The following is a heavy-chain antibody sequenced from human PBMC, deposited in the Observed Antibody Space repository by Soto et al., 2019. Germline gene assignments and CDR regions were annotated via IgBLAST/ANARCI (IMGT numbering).Heavy chain of an antibody. V-gene: IGHV1-46*01. CDR2: INPSGGST. CDR1: GYTFTSYY. D-gene: IGHD2-2*01. CDR3: ARDGYCISTSCYVNYYYYGMDV. Sequence: ASVKVSCKASGYTFTSYYRHWVRQAPGQGLEWMGIINPSGGSTSYAQKFQGRVTMTRDTSTSTVYMELSSLRSEDTAVYYCARDGYCISTSCYVNYYYYGMDVWGQGTTVTVSS. J-gene: IGHJ6*02.